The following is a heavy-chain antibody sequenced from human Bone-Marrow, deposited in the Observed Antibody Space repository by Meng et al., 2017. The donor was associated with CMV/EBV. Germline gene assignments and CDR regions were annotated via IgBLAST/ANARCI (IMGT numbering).Heavy chain of an antibody. V-gene: IGHV4-39*01. CDR1: GGSISSSSYY. Sequence: GSLRLSCTVSGGSISSSSYYWGWIRQPPGKGLEWIGSIYYSGSTYYNPPLKSRVTISVDTSKNQFSLKLSSVTAADTAVYYCARHNPFFLCMDVWGQGTTVTVSS. CDR2: IYYSGST. CDR3: ARHNPFFLCMDV. J-gene: IGHJ6*02.